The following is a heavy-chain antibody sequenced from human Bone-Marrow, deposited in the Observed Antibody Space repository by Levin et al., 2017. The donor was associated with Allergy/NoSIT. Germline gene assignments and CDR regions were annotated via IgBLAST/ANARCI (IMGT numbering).Heavy chain of an antibody. CDR3: AREKTMNYYYYYYMDV. J-gene: IGHJ6*03. V-gene: IGHV4-34*01. CDR1: GGSFSGYY. Sequence: LSQTLSLTCAVYGGSFSGYYWSWIRQPPGKGLEWIGEINHSGSTNYNPSLKSRVTISVDTSKNQFSLKLSSVTAADTAVYYCAREKTMNYYYYYYMDVWGKGTTVTVSS. D-gene: IGHD3-3*01. CDR2: INHSGST.